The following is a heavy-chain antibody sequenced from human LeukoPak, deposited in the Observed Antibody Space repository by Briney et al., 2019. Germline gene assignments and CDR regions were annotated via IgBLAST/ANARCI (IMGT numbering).Heavy chain of an antibody. CDR1: GGTFSIYA. CDR2: IIPIFGTA. V-gene: IGHV1-69*01. J-gene: IGHJ4*02. Sequence: GSSVTVSCKASGGTFSIYAISWVRQAPGQGLEWMVGIIPIFGTANYAQKFQGRVTITADESTSTAYMELSSLRSEDTAVYYCARGLRGYSYGYVVNSTDYWGQGTLVTVSS. CDR3: ARGLRGYSYGYVVNSTDY. D-gene: IGHD5-18*01.